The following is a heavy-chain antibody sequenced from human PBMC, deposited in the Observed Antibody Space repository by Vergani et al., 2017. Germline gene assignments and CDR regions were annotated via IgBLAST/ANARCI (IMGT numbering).Heavy chain of an antibody. D-gene: IGHD3-22*01. CDR2: ISWNSGSI. J-gene: IGHJ4*02. Sequence: EVQLVESGGGLVQPGRSLRLSCAASGFTFDDYAMHWVRQAPGKGLEWVSGISWNSGSIGYADSVKGRFTISRDNAKNSLYLQMNSLRAEDTALYYCAKGLHYYDSSGYPDDYWGQGTLVTGSS. CDR1: GFTFDDYA. CDR3: AKGLHYYDSSGYPDDY. V-gene: IGHV3-9*01.